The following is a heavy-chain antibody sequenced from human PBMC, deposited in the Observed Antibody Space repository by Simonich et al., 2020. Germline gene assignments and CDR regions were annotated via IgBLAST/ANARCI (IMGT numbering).Heavy chain of an antibody. CDR3: AKDLGERITMIVVVIDAFDI. Sequence: GGGLVQPGGSLRLSCAASGFTFSSYAMSWVRQAPGKGLEWVSAISGSGGSTYYEASVKGRFTISRDNSKNTLYLQMNSLRAEDTAVYYCAKDLGERITMIVVVIDAFDIWGQGTMVTVSS. CDR1: GFTFSSYA. J-gene: IGHJ3*02. CDR2: ISGSGGST. V-gene: IGHV3-23*01. D-gene: IGHD3-22*01.